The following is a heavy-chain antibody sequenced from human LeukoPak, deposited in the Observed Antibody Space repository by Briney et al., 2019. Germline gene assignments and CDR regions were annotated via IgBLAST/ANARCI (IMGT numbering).Heavy chain of an antibody. V-gene: IGHV4-39*01. CDR3: ARRPSPHIVGVMY. CDR2: IYYSGST. Sequence: SETLSLTCPVSGGSISRSSYYWGWIRQPPGKGLEWIGSIYYSGSTYYNPSLMSRVTISVDTSKNQYSPKLSSVTAADTAVYYCARRPSPHIVGVMYWGQGTLVTVSS. J-gene: IGHJ4*02. CDR1: GGSISRSSYY. D-gene: IGHD1-26*01.